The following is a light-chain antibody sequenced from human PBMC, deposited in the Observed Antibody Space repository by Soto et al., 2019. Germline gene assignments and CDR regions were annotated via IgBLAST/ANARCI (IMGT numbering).Light chain of an antibody. Sequence: QAVVTQEHSLTVSPGGSVTLTRASSTGAVTSGNYPSWFQQRPGQAPRTLIYTTNSKHSWTPARFSGSLLGDKAALTLSGVQPEHEADYYCLLYYGGAQLVFGGGTKLTVL. CDR1: TGAVTSGNY. CDR3: LLYYGGAQLV. V-gene: IGLV7-43*01. J-gene: IGLJ3*02. CDR2: TTN.